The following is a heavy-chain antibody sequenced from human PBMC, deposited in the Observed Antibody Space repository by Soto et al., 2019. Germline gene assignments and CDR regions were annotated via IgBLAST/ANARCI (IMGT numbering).Heavy chain of an antibody. V-gene: IGHV4-31*03. J-gene: IGHJ4*02. CDR3: VSAVPAAIDY. CDR2: IYYSGGT. Sequence: TSETLSLTCTVSGGSISSGDYYWTWIRQHTGKGLEWIEYIYYSGGTFYNPSLKSRLTISLDTSNNQSSLNLSSVTAADTAVYMEVSAVPAAIDYWGQGTLVTVSS. D-gene: IGHD2-2*01. CDR1: GGSISSGDYY.